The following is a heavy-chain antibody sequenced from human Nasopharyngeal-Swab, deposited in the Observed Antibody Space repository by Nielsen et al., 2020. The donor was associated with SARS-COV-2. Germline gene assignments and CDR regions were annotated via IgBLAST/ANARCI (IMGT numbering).Heavy chain of an antibody. D-gene: IGHD6-6*01. J-gene: IGHJ6*02. V-gene: IGHV1-2*06. CDR3: AAAKAARQGYYYYGMDV. Sequence: ASVKVSCKASGYTFTGYYMHWVRQAPGQGLEWMGRINPNSGGTNYAQKFQGRVTMTRDTSISTAYMELSRLRSDDTAVYYCAAAKAARQGYYYYGMDVWGQGTTVTVSS. CDR1: GYTFTGYY. CDR2: INPNSGGT.